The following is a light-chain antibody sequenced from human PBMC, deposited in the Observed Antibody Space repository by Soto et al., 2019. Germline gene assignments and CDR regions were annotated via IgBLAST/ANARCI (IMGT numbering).Light chain of an antibody. V-gene: IGLV2-14*01. J-gene: IGLJ1*01. CDR3: TSYTSSNSYV. CDR2: EVS. Sequence: QSALTQPASVSGSPGQSITISCTGTSSDIGAYNYVSWYQQHPGKAPKLMIYEVSDRPSGVSYRFSGSKSGNTASLTISGLQAEDEADYYCTSYTSSNSYVFGTGTKVTVL. CDR1: SSDIGAYNY.